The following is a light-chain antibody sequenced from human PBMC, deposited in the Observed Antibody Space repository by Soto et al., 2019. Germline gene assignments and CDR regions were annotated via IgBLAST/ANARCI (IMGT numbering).Light chain of an antibody. CDR2: AAS. CDR3: LQDYIYPWT. J-gene: IGKJ1*01. Sequence: AIQVTQSPSSLSASVGDRVTISCRASQGIGNDLGWYQQKPGKAPKLLIYAASTLQTGVASRFSGSGSGTDFTLTISSLLPEDFATYYCLQDYIYPWTFGQGTKVEIK. V-gene: IGKV1-6*01. CDR1: QGIGND.